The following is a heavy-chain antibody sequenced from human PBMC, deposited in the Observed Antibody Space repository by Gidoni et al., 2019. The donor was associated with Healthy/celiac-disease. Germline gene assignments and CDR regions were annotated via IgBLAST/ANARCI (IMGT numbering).Heavy chain of an antibody. CDR3: VRETYYYGSGSSYGMDV. J-gene: IGHJ6*02. D-gene: IGHD3-10*01. CDR1: GFTCSSYW. CDR2: IKQDGSEK. V-gene: IGHV3-7*01. Sequence: EVQLVESGGGLVQPGGALRISCAAAGFTCSSYWMSWVRQGPGKGLEWVANIKQDGSEKYYVDSVKVRFTISRANAKNSLYLQMKSLRAEDTAVYYCVRETYYYGSGSSYGMDVWGQGTTVTVSS.